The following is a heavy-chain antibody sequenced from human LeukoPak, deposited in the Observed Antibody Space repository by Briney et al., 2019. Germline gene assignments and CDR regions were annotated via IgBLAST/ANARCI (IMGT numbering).Heavy chain of an antibody. D-gene: IGHD5-18*01. CDR3: ARDRVQVWSHYYFDY. V-gene: IGHV3-7*01. Sequence: GGSLRLSCAASGFTFSSYWMSWVRQAPGKGLEWVANIKQDGSEKYYVDSVKGRFTISRDNAKNSLYLQMNSLRAEDTAVYYCARDRVQVWSHYYFDYWGQGTLVTVSS. CDR1: GFTFSSYW. J-gene: IGHJ4*02. CDR2: IKQDGSEK.